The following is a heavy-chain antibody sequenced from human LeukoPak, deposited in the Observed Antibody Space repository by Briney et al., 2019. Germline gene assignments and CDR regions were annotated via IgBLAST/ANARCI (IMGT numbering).Heavy chain of an antibody. J-gene: IGHJ6*03. CDR2: FDPEDGET. V-gene: IGHV1-24*01. Sequence: GASVKVSCKVSGYTLTELSMHWVRQAPGKGLEWMGGFDPEDGETIYAQKFQGRVTMTEDTSTDTAYMELSSLRSEDTAVYYCARGGSDTAMWFYYYYMDVWGKGTTVTVSS. CDR1: GYTLTELS. CDR3: ARGGSDTAMWFYYYYMDV. D-gene: IGHD5-18*01.